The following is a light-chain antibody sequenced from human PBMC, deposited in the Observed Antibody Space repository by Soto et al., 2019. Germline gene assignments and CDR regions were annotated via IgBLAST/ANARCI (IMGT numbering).Light chain of an antibody. V-gene: IGLV2-14*01. J-gene: IGLJ2*01. CDR1: SSDIGGHKY. Sequence: QSALTQPASVSGSPGQSITISCTGTSSDIGGHKYVSWYQQHPDKAPKVLIFEVSNRPSGISNRFSGSKSGNTASLTISGLQAEDEADYYCSSYTSSTTSVVFGGGIKLTVL. CDR3: SSYTSSTTSVV. CDR2: EVS.